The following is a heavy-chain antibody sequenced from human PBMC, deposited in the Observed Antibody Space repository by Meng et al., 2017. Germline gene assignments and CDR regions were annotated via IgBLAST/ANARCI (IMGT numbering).Heavy chain of an antibody. J-gene: IGHJ6*02. D-gene: IGHD6-13*01. CDR2: IYYSGST. Sequence: SETLSLTCTVSGGSISSYYWSWIRQPPGKGLEWIGYIYYSGSTNYNPAIKSGVTISVDTSKNQFSLKLSSVTAADTAGYYCARDRKAAAGRGAGNYYGRDVWGQGTTVTVSS. V-gene: IGHV4-59*01. CDR1: GGSISSYY. CDR3: ARDRKAAAGRGAGNYYGRDV.